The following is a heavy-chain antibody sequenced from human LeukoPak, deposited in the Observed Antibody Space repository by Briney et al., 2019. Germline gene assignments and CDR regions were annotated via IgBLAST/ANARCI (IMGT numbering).Heavy chain of an antibody. CDR3: ARVWNDVREWFDP. CDR2: INHSGST. D-gene: IGHD1-1*01. CDR1: GGSFSGYY. J-gene: IGHJ5*02. V-gene: IGHV4-34*01. Sequence: PSETLSLTCAVYGGSFSGYYWSWIRQPPGKGLEWIGEINHSGSTNYNPSLKSRVTISVDTSKNQFSLKLSSVTAADTAVYYCARVWNDVREWFDPWGQGTLVTVSS.